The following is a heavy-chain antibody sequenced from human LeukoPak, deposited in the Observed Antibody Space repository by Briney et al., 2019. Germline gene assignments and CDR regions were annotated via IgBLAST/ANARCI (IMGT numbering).Heavy chain of an antibody. CDR3: AKEVGSSWPYYYYYYGMDV. J-gene: IGHJ6*02. V-gene: IGHV3-30*18. CDR1: GLTFSSYG. Sequence: PGGSLRLSCAASGLTFSSYGMYWVRQAPGKGLEWVAVVSYDGSNKYYADSVKGRFTISRDNSKNTLYLQMNSLRAEDTAVYYCAKEVGSSWPYYYYYYGMDVWGQGTTVTVSS. CDR2: VSYDGSNK. D-gene: IGHD6-13*01.